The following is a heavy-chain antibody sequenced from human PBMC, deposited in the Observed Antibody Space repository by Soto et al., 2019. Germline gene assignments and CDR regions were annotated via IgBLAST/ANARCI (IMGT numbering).Heavy chain of an antibody. J-gene: IGHJ4*02. V-gene: IGHV3-30*18. CDR2: ISYDGSNK. CDR1: GFTFSSYG. Sequence: GGSLRLSCAASGFTFSSYGMHWVRQAPGKGLEWVAVISYDGSNKYYADSVKGRFTISRDNSKNTLYLQMNSLRAEDTAVYYCAKGMQLWTLDFDYWGQGTLVTVSS. D-gene: IGHD5-18*01. CDR3: AKGMQLWTLDFDY.